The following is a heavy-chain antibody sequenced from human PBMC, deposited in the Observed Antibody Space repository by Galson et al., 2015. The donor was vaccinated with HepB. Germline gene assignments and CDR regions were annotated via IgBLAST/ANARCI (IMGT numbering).Heavy chain of an antibody. J-gene: IGHJ4*02. D-gene: IGHD3-3*01. Sequence: QSGAEVKKPGESLKISCKGSGYSSTSYWIGWVRQMPGKGLEWMGIIYPGDSDTRYSPSFQGQVTISADKSISTAYLQWSSLKASDTAMYYCARVSRSGDFWSGETYYFDYWGQGTLVTVSS. CDR3: ARVSRSGDFWSGETYYFDY. CDR1: GYSSTSYW. CDR2: IYPGDSDT. V-gene: IGHV5-51*01.